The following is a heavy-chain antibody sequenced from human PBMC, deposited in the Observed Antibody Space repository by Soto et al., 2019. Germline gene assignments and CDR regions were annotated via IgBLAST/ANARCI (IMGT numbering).Heavy chain of an antibody. CDR1: GFTFSSYG. D-gene: IGHD6-19*01. CDR2: ISYDGSNK. V-gene: IGHV3-30*18. J-gene: IGHJ4*02. CDR3: AKDQWAVAGSRTIDY. Sequence: GGSLRLSCAASGFTFSSYGLHWVRQAPGKGLEWVAVISYDGSNKYYADSVKGRFTISRDNSKNTLYLQMNSLRAEDTAVYYCAKDQWAVAGSRTIDYWGQGTLVTVSS.